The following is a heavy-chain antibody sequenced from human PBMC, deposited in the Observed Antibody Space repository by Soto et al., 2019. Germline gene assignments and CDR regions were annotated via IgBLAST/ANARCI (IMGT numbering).Heavy chain of an antibody. CDR2: ISYDGSNK. D-gene: IGHD3-3*01. J-gene: IGHJ6*03. CDR3: AKGIWKGYYYMDV. CDR1: GFTFSSYG. V-gene: IGHV3-30*18. Sequence: GGSLRLSCAASGFTFSSYGMHWVRQAPGKGLEWVAVISYDGSNKYYADSVKGRFTISRDNSKNTLYLQMNSLRAEDTAVYYCAKGIWKGYYYMDVWGKGTTVTVSS.